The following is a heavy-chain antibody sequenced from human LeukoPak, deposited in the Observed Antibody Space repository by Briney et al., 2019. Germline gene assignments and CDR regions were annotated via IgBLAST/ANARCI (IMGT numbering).Heavy chain of an antibody. V-gene: IGHV4-39*07. J-gene: IGHJ6*03. Sequence: SETLSLTCTASGGSISSSSYYWGWIRQPPGKGLEWIGSIYYSGSTYYNPSLKSRVTISVDTSKNQFSLKLSSVTAADTAVYYCARGFGNYYYYYMDVWGKGTTVTISS. CDR2: IYYSGST. CDR1: GGSISSSSYY. CDR3: ARGFGNYYYYYMDV. D-gene: IGHD3-16*01.